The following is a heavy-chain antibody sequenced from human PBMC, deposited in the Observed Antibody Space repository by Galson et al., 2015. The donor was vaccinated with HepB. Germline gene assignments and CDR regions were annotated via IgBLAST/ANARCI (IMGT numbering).Heavy chain of an antibody. CDR3: AHTIFGVVSLDY. CDR1: GGTFSSYA. V-gene: IGHV1-69*13. CDR2: IIPIFGTA. Sequence: SVKVSCKASGGTFSSYAISWVRQAPGQGLEWMGGIIPIFGTANYAQKFQGRVTITADESTSTAYMELSSLRSEDTAVYYCAHTIFGVVSLDYWGQGTLVTVSS. D-gene: IGHD3-3*01. J-gene: IGHJ4*02.